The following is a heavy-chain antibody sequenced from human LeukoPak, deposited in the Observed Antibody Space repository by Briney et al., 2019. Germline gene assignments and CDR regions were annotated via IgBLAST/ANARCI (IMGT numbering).Heavy chain of an antibody. CDR3: ARDSAYCGGDCYSTFDY. D-gene: IGHD2-21*02. CDR1: GYTFTGYY. J-gene: IGHJ4*02. CDR2: INPSGGST. Sequence: ASVKVSCKASGYTFTGYYMHWVRHAPGQGLEWMGIINPSGGSTSYAQKFQGRVTMTRDTSTSTVYMELSSLRSEDTAVYYCARDSAYCGGDCYSTFDYWGQGILVTVSS. V-gene: IGHV1-46*01.